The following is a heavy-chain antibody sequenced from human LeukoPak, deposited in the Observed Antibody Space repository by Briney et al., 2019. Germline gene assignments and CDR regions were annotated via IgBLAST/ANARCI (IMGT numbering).Heavy chain of an antibody. CDR3: ARSSFLDY. CDR1: GGSVNTNNFY. V-gene: IGHV4-39*07. CDR2: IYYGGST. J-gene: IGHJ4*02. Sequence: SETLSLTCTVSGGSVNTNNFYWGWIRQPPGKGLEYIGSIYYGGSTYYNPSLKSRVTISVDTSRNHFSLKLTSVTAADTAVYYCARSSFLDYWGQGTLVTVSS.